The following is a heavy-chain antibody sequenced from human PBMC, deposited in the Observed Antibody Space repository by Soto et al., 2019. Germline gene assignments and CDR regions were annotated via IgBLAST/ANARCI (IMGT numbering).Heavy chain of an antibody. J-gene: IGHJ4*02. CDR3: ARDLGEGSGGSRYRYFDD. CDR2: INPSGGST. D-gene: IGHD2-15*01. V-gene: IGHV1-46*01. CDR1: GYTFTSSY. Sequence: ASVNVSCKASGYTFTSSYMHWVRQAPGQGLEWMGIINPSGGSTSYAQKFQGRVTMTRDTSTSTVYTELSSLRSEDTAVYYWARDLGEGSGGSRYRYFDDWGQGTLVTVSS.